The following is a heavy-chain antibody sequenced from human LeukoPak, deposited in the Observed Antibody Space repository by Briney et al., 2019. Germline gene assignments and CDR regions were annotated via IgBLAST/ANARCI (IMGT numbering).Heavy chain of an antibody. CDR3: ARGGPYYFDY. D-gene: IGHD3-16*01. CDR1: GGSISSGGYY. J-gene: IGHJ4*02. Sequence: SETLTLTCTVSGGSISSGGYYWSWIRQPPGKGLEWIGYIYYSGSANYNPSLKSRVTISLDTSKNQFSLRLTSVTAADTAVYYCARGGPYYFDYWGQGTLVTVSS. V-gene: IGHV4-61*08. CDR2: IYYSGSA.